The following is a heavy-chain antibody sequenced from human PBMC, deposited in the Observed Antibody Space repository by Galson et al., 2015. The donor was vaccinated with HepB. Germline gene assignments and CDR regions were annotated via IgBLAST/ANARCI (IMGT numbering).Heavy chain of an antibody. CDR3: AKDLSVGRYYDFLTPAGPIDY. CDR2: ISGSGGST. V-gene: IGHV3-23*01. D-gene: IGHD3-3*01. Sequence: SLRLSCAASGFTFSSYAMSWVRQAPGKGLEWVSAISGSGGSTYYADSVKGRFTISRDNSKNMLYLQMNSLRAEDTAVYYCAKDLSVGRYYDFLTPAGPIDYWGQGTLVTVSS. J-gene: IGHJ4*02. CDR1: GFTFSSYA.